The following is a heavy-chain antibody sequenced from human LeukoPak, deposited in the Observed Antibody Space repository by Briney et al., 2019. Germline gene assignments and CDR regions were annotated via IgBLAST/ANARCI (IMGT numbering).Heavy chain of an antibody. CDR2: IYYSGST. J-gene: IGHJ4*02. D-gene: IGHD3-3*01. CDR1: GGSISSYY. CDR3: ARGLLSGYDFWSGYPYYFDY. V-gene: IGHV4-59*01. Sequence: TPSETLSLTCTVSGGSISSYYWSWIRRPPGKGLEWIGYIYYSGSTNYNPSLKSRVTISVDTSKNQFSLKLSSVTAADTAVYYCARGLLSGYDFWSGYPYYFDYWGQGTLVTVSS.